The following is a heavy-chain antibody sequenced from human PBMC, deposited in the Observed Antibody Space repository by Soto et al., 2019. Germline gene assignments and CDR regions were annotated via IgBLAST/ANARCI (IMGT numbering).Heavy chain of an antibody. CDR3: AKDDDVDIVATSLVDY. V-gene: IGHV3-23*01. CDR2: ISGSGGST. CDR1: GFTFSSYA. Sequence: EVQLLESGGGLVQPGGSLRLSCAASGFTFSSYAMSWVRQAPGKGLEWVSAISGSGGSTYYADSVKGRFTISRDNSKNTLCLKMNSLRAEDTAVYYCAKDDDVDIVATSLVDYWGQGTLVTVSS. D-gene: IGHD5-12*01. J-gene: IGHJ4*02.